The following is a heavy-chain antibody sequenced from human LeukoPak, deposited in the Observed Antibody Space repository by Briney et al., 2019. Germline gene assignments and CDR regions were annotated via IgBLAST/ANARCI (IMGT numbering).Heavy chain of an antibody. Sequence: GGSLRLSCAASGFTFDDYGMSWVCQAPGKGLEWLSGINWNGGSTGYADSVKGRFTISRDNAKNSLYLQMNSLRAEDTALYYGARDLGSGDDDAFDIWGQGTMVTVSS. CDR1: GFTFDDYG. CDR2: INWNGGST. V-gene: IGHV3-20*04. CDR3: ARDLGSGDDDAFDI. D-gene: IGHD2-15*01. J-gene: IGHJ3*02.